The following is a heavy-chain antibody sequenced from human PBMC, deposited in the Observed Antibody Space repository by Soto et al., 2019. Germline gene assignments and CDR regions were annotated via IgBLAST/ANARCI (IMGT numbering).Heavy chain of an antibody. J-gene: IGHJ4*02. CDR2: IYYTGKT. Sequence: PSETLSLTCTVSGGSISSSSYYWGWIRQPPGKGLEWIGTIYYTGKTYYSPSLRSRLTISIDTPKNQFSMKLTSVTAADTAVYYCGYYDSGHYVYWGQGSLVTVSS. V-gene: IGHV4-39*01. CDR3: GYYDSGHYVY. D-gene: IGHD3-10*01. CDR1: GGSISSSSYY.